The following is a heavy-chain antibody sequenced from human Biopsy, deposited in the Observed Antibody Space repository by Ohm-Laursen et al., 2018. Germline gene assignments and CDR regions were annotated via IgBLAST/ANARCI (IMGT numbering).Heavy chain of an antibody. CDR3: ATKLTGYFHH. CDR1: GGTFSNYG. V-gene: IGHV1-69*06. J-gene: IGHJ1*01. Sequence: SVKVSCKVPGGTFSNYGVNWVRQAPGQGLEWLGGNIPILETGNYAQKFQDRVTVAADTSTSTATMELRSLRSDDTAVYYCATKLTGYFHHWGQGTLVIVSS. D-gene: IGHD3-9*01. CDR2: NIPILETG.